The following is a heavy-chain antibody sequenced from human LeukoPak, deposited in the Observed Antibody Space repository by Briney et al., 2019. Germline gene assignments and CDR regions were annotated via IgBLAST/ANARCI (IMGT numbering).Heavy chain of an antibody. V-gene: IGHV1-2*02. CDR2: INPNNGDT. J-gene: IGHJ4*02. CDR3: ARDPSFHGSGEGRDY. CDR1: GFSFTGYY. Sequence: ASVKVSCKTSGFSFTGYYLHWVRQAPGHGLEWMGWINPNNGDTNYVQKFQGRVTLTKDTSTRTLYMELRSLTSDDTAVYYCARDPSFHGSGEGRDYWGQGSLVIVSS. D-gene: IGHD3-10*01.